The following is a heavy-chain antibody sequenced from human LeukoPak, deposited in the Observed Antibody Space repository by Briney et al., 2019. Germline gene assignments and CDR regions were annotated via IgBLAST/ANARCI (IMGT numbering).Heavy chain of an antibody. D-gene: IGHD3-16*01. V-gene: IGHV3-66*01. CDR3: ARVYYDYVWGSPYYFDY. CDR2: IYSGGST. CDR1: GFTVSSNY. Sequence: PGGSLRLSWAASGFTVSSNYMSWVRQAPGKGLEWVSFIYSGGSTYYADSVKGRFTISRDNSKNTLYLQMNSLRAEDTAVYYCARVYYDYVWGSPYYFDYWGQGTLVTVSS. J-gene: IGHJ4*02.